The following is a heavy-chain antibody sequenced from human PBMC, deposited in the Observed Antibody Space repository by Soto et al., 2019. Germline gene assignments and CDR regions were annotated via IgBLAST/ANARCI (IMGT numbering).Heavy chain of an antibody. CDR2: IYYSGST. CDR1: GGSISSGDYY. CDR3: AGRGYYGSGSSQDY. V-gene: IGHV4-30-4*01. Sequence: SETLSLTCTVSGGSISSGDYYWSWIRQPPGKGLEWIGYIYYSGSTYYNPSLKSRVTISVDTSKNQFSLKLSSVTAADTAVYYCAGRGYYGSGSSQDYWGXGTLVTVSS. D-gene: IGHD3-10*01. J-gene: IGHJ4*02.